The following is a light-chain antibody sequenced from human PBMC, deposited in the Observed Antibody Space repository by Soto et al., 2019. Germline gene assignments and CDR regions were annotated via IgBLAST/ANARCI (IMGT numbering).Light chain of an antibody. V-gene: IGKV3-20*01. CDR2: GAS. Sequence: ENVLTQSPGTLSLSPGERATLSCRASHSVSGNYLAWYQQKPGQAPSLLMHGASSRATGIPERFSGSGSGTDFTLTISRLEPEDFALYYCQQYGHSPRTFGQGTKVDIK. CDR1: HSVSGNY. CDR3: QQYGHSPRT. J-gene: IGKJ1*01.